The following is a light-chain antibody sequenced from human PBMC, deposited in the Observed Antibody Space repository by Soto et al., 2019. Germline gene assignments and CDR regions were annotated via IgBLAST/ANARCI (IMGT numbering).Light chain of an antibody. Sequence: EIVLTQSPGTLSLSPGERATLSCRASQSVSSNYLAWYQQKPGQPPRLLIFGASSRTTGITDRFTGSGYGTDFTLTITSLEPEDFAVYYCQHYRTSFGGGTKVEIK. J-gene: IGKJ4*01. CDR3: QHYRTS. V-gene: IGKV3-20*01. CDR2: GAS. CDR1: QSVSSNY.